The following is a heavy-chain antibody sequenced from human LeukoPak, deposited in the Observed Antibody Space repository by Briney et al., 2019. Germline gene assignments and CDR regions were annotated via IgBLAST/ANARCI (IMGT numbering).Heavy chain of an antibody. CDR2: ITSSSSYI. CDR3: ARGYSSGLFLYAEYSQH. Sequence: GGSLRLSCVASGFTFSSYSMKWVRQAPGKGLEWVSSITSSSSYIYYAGSVKGRFTISRDNAKNSLYLQMNSLRAEDTAVYYCARGYSSGLFLYAEYSQHWGQGTLVTVSS. CDR1: GFTFSSYS. V-gene: IGHV3-21*01. D-gene: IGHD3-22*01. J-gene: IGHJ1*01.